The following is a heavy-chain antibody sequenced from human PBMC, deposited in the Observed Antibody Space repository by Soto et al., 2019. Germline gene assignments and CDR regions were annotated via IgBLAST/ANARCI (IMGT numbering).Heavy chain of an antibody. D-gene: IGHD4-17*01. J-gene: IGHJ3*02. Sequence: QVQLVQSGAEVKKPGSSVKVSCKASGGTFRNYAFSWVRQAPGQGLEWMGEVIPIFGTTPYAQTFQGRVTIIADESTNTPCMELGSLGSEDAAVYYCARLFIKDNGGIHVSFDIWGQGTIVTVSS. CDR1: GGTFRNYA. CDR2: VIPIFGTT. V-gene: IGHV1-69*01. CDR3: ARLFIKDNGGIHVSFDI.